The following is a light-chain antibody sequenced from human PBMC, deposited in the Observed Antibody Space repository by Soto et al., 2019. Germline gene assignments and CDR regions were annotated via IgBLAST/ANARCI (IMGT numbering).Light chain of an antibody. V-gene: IGKV1-5*03. J-gene: IGKJ1*01. CDR3: QQYNSYPST. Sequence: DIQMTQSPSTLSASVEDRVTITCRASQSISSWLAWYQQKPGKAPKLLIYKAPSLESGVPSRFSGSGSGTEFTLTISSLQPDDFATYCCQQYNSYPSTFGKGNKGEIK. CDR2: KAP. CDR1: QSISSW.